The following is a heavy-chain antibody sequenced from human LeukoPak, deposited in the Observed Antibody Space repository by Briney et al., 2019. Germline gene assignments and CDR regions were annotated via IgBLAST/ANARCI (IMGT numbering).Heavy chain of an antibody. Sequence: ASVKVSCKASGYTFTSYDINWVRQATGQGLEWMGWMNPNSGNTGYAQKFQGRVTITRNTSISTAYMELSSLRSEDTAVYYCARQLDLEYWYFDLWGRGTLVTVSS. CDR3: ARQLDLEYWYFDL. CDR2: MNPNSGNT. D-gene: IGHD1-1*01. CDR1: GYTFTSYD. J-gene: IGHJ2*01. V-gene: IGHV1-8*03.